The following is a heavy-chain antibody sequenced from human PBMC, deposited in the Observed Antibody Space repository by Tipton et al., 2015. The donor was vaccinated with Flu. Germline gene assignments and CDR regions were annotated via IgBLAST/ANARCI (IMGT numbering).Heavy chain of an antibody. CDR3: ARELLHSRFFDY. CDR2: IWNAGNDK. Sequence: QMQLVQSGGGVVQPGTSLRLSCAASGFIFSDYVVHWVRQAPGKRLEWVAAIWNAGNDKYYTYSVKGRFTISRDNSRNTLYLQMDSLRAEDAAVYYCARELLHSRFFDYWGQGTLVTVSS. J-gene: IGHJ4*02. V-gene: IGHV3-33*01. D-gene: IGHD2-15*01. CDR1: GFIFSDYV.